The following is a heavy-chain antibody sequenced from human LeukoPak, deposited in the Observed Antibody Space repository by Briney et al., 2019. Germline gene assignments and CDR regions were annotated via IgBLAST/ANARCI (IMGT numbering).Heavy chain of an antibody. J-gene: IGHJ6*03. Sequence: ASVKDSCKASGGTFSSYAISWVRQAPGQGLEWMGGIIPIFGTANYAQKFQGRVTITADKSTSTAYMELSSLRSEDTAVYYCAREVVLTQDYYYYMDVWGKGTTVTISS. CDR2: IIPIFGTA. CDR3: AREVVLTQDYYYYMDV. CDR1: GGTFSSYA. D-gene: IGHD3-16*01. V-gene: IGHV1-69*06.